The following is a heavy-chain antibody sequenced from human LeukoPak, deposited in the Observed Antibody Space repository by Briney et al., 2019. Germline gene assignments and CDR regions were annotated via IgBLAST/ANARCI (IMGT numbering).Heavy chain of an antibody. V-gene: IGHV3-9*01. CDR1: GFTFDDYA. Sequence: GGSLRLSCAASGFTFDDYAMHWVRQGPGKGLEWVSGISWDRRSVVYADSVKGRFTISRDNAKNSLYLQMNSLRVEDTAFYYCARDTGLELNPWYSDVWGRGTLVTVSS. J-gene: IGHJ2*01. D-gene: IGHD1-7*01. CDR2: ISWDRRSV. CDR3: ARDTGLELNPWYSDV.